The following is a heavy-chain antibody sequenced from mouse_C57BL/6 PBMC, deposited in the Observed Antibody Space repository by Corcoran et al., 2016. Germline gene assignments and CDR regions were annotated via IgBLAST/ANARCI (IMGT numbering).Heavy chain of an antibody. CDR1: GYTFTDYY. V-gene: IGHV1-26*01. D-gene: IGHD3-2*02. CDR2: INPNNGGT. Sequence: EVQLQQSGPELVKPGASVKISCKASGYTFTDYYMNWVKQSHGKSLEWIVDINPNNGGTSYNQKFKGKATLTVDKSSSTAYMELRSLTSEDSAVYYCARSRQLRGYFDYWGQGTTLTVSS. CDR3: ARSRQLRGYFDY. J-gene: IGHJ2*01.